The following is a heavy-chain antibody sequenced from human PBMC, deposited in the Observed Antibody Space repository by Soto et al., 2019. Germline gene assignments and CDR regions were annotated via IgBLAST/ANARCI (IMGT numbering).Heavy chain of an antibody. Sequence: QLQLQESGPGLVKPSETLSLTCTVSGGSISSSSYYWGWIRQPPGKGLEWIGSIYYSGSTYYNPSIKSRVTISVDTSKNQCSVKLSSVTAADTAVYYCARHDWAKPFDYWGQGTLVTVSS. CDR1: GGSISSSSYY. CDR3: ARHDWAKPFDY. D-gene: IGHD3-9*01. V-gene: IGHV4-39*01. J-gene: IGHJ4*02. CDR2: IYYSGST.